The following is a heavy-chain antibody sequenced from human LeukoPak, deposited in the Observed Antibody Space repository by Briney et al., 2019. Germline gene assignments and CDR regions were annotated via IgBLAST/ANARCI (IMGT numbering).Heavy chain of an antibody. CDR3: ARHETAAYYDSSGYPYFDY. D-gene: IGHD3-22*01. J-gene: IGHJ4*02. CDR1: GYSISSGYY. Sequence: SETLSLTCIVSGYSISSGYYWGWIRQPPGKGLEWIGNIHHSGSTYYNPSLKSRVTISVDTSKNQFSLKLSSVTAADTAVYYCARHETAAYYDSSGYPYFDYWGQGTLVTVSS. CDR2: IHHSGST. V-gene: IGHV4-38-2*02.